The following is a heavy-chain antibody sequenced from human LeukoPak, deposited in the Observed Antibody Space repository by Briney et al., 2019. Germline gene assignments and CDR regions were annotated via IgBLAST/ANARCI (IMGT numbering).Heavy chain of an antibody. Sequence: GGSLRLSCAASGSTFSSHSMNWVRQAPGKGLEWVAFISDNGRRTYYLESVEGLFTISRDDSKNTLYLQMNSLRVEDTAVYYCARDRIGKYSIDYWGQGTLVTVSS. CDR2: ISDNGRRT. D-gene: IGHD2-15*01. J-gene: IGHJ4*02. CDR1: GSTFSSHS. V-gene: IGHV3-30*04. CDR3: ARDRIGKYSIDY.